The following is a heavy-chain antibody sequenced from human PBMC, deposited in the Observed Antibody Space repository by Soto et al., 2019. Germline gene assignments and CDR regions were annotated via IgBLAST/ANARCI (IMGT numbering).Heavy chain of an antibody. J-gene: IGHJ4*02. CDR2: ISSSSGTI. CDR1: GFTFSDYY. CDR3: ARGTYRSKTDFDY. V-gene: IGHV3-11*01. Sequence: SLILSCAASGFTFSDYYMTWIRQAPGSGLEWVSYISSSSGTISYANSVKGRFTISRDNAQNSLYLQMTSLRAEDTAVYYCARGTYRSKTDFDYWGQGTLVTVSS. D-gene: IGHD6-13*01.